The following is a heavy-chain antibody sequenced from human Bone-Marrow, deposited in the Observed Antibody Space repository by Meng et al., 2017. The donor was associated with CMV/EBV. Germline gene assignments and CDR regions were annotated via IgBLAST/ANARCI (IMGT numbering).Heavy chain of an antibody. V-gene: IGHV1-69*02. Sequence: KASGGTFSSYTISWVRQAPGQGLEWMGRIIPILGIANYAQKFQGRVTITADKSTSTAYMELSSLRSEDTAVYYCASGVEIATIRTDYWGQGTLVTVSS. J-gene: IGHJ4*02. D-gene: IGHD5-24*01. CDR1: GGTFSSYT. CDR3: ASGVEIATIRTDY. CDR2: IIPILGIA.